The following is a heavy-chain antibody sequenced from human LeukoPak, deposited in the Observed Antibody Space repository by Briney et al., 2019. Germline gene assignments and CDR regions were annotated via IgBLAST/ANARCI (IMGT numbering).Heavy chain of an antibody. CDR3: AKNYYDSSGLFDY. V-gene: IGHV3-21*01. J-gene: IGHJ4*02. CDR2: ISSSSSYI. D-gene: IGHD3-22*01. Sequence: GGTLRLSCAASGFTFNSYSMNWVRQAPGKGLEWVSSISSSSSYIYYADSVKGRFTISRDNAKNSLHLQMNSLRAEDTAVYYCAKNYYDSSGLFDYWGQGTLVIVSS. CDR1: GFTFNSYS.